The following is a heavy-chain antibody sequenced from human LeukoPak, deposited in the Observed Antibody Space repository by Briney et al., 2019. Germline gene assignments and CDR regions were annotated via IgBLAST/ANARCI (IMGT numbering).Heavy chain of an antibody. CDR3: ARGPLTIEYNAMDV. Sequence: GGSLRLSCAASGLTFSDYHMSWIRQAPGKGLEWVSHISDNGRTKYYANSVQGRFTVSRDNAKNSLYLQMNSLRADDTAVYYCARGPLTIEYNAMDVWGQGTTVTVSS. CDR1: GLTFSDYH. V-gene: IGHV3-11*01. D-gene: IGHD3-10*01. CDR2: ISDNGRTK. J-gene: IGHJ6*02.